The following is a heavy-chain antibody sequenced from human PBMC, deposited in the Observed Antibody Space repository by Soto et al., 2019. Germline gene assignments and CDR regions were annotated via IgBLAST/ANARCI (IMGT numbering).Heavy chain of an antibody. J-gene: IGHJ6*02. V-gene: IGHV3-33*01. D-gene: IGHD6-19*01. CDR2: IWYDGSNK. Sequence: QVQLVESGGGVVQPGRSLRLSCAASGFTFSSYGMHWVRQAPGKGLEWVAVIWYDGSNKYYADSVKGRFTISRDNSKNTLYLQMNSLRAEDTAVYYCARDGLGSYSYYGMDVWGQGPTVTVSS. CDR3: ARDGLGSYSYYGMDV. CDR1: GFTFSSYG.